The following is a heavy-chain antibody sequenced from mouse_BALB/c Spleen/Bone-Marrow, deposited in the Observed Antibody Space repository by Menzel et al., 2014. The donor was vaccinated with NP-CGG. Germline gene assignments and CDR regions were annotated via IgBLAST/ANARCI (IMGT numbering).Heavy chain of an antibody. CDR3: ARENYGSYYYAMDY. D-gene: IGHD1-1*01. V-gene: IGHV2-9*02. CDR1: GFSLTNYD. Sequence: VKLMESGPGLVAPSQNLSITCTASGFSLTNYDVHWVRQPPGKGLEWLGLIWSGGNTNYNSALMSRLSISKDNSKSQVFLKMNSLQTDDTAIYFCARENYGSYYYAMDYWGQGTSVTVSS. CDR2: IWSGGNT. J-gene: IGHJ4*01.